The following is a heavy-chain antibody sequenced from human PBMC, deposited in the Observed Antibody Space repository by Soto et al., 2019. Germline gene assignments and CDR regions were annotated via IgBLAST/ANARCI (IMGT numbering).Heavy chain of an antibody. Sequence: GGSLRLSCAASGFTFSSYAMSWVRQAPGKGLEWVSAISGSGGSTYYADSVKGRFTISRDNTQNSVFLQMNSLRAEDTAVYYCTRVHMLAVPAASPWFDPWGQGTRVTVSS. D-gene: IGHD2-2*01. CDR1: GFTFSSYA. V-gene: IGHV3-23*01. CDR3: TRVHMLAVPAASPWFDP. J-gene: IGHJ5*02. CDR2: ISGSGGST.